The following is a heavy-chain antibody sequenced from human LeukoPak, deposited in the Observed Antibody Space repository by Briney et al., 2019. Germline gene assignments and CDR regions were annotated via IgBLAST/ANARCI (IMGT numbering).Heavy chain of an antibody. V-gene: IGHV3-11*04. CDR1: GFTFSDYY. Sequence: GGSLRLSCAASGFTFSDYYMSWIRQAPGKGLEWVSYISSSGSTIYYADSVKGRFTISRDNAKNSLYLQMNSLRAEDTAVYYCARVSEVGAIYYYYYMDVWGKGTTVTVSS. D-gene: IGHD1-26*01. CDR2: ISSSGSTI. CDR3: ARVSEVGAIYYYYYMDV. J-gene: IGHJ6*03.